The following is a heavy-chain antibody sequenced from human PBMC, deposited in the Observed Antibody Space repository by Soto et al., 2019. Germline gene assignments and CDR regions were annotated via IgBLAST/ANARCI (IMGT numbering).Heavy chain of an antibody. V-gene: IGHV5-10-1*01. J-gene: IGHJ4*02. CDR3: ARLQAAAGDNDLTFDY. CDR2: IDPTDSYT. Sequence: EVQLVQSGAEVKKPGESLRISWRGSGYSFTSYWISWVRQMHGKGLEWMGRIDPTDSYTNYSPSFQGHVTISAAKSISTAYLQLSMLKASATAMYYCARLQAAAGDNDLTFDYWGQGTLVTVSS. D-gene: IGHD6-13*01. CDR1: GYSFTSYW.